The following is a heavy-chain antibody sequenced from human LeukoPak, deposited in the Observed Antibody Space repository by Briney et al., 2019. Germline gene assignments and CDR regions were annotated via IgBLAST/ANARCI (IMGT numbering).Heavy chain of an antibody. CDR1: GFTFSSYG. D-gene: IGHD1-26*01. Sequence: GRSLRLSCAASGFTFSSYGMHWVRQAPGKGLEWVAVIWYDGSNKYYGDSVKGRFTISRDNSKNTLYLQMASLRVEDTAVYYCARQFDGSHPNAFDIWGQGTMVTVSS. CDR2: IWYDGSNK. CDR3: ARQFDGSHPNAFDI. J-gene: IGHJ3*02. V-gene: IGHV3-33*01.